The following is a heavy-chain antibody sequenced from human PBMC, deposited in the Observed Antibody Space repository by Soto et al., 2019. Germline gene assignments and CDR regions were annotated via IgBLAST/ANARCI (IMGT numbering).Heavy chain of an antibody. J-gene: IGHJ6*02. CDR3: ARGVESLPSYYYGMDV. D-gene: IGHD3-3*01. CDR1: GGTFSSYA. CDR2: IIPICGTT. Sequence: QVQLVQSGAEVKKPGSSVKVSCKASGGTFSSYAISWVRQAPGQGLEWMGGIIPICGTTNYAQKFQGRVTITADKSTSTAYMERSSLRSDDTAGYYCARGVESLPSYYYGMDVWGQGTTVTVSS. V-gene: IGHV1-69*06.